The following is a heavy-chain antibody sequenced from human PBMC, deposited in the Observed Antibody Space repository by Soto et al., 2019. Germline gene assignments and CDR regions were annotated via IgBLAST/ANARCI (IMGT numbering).Heavy chain of an antibody. CDR3: ASGGSGSYNDLSSFNWFYT. V-gene: IGHV1-3*01. CDR2: INGGNGNT. CDR1: GYAFSSYG. D-gene: IGHD3-3*01. Sequence: QVQLVQSGAEVKKPGASVKVSCKASGYAFSSYGMHWVRQAPGQRLQWMGWINGGNGNTKYSLSFQGRVTITRDTSASTAHMELSSLRSEDTAVYYCASGGSGSYNDLSSFNWFYTWGQGTLVIVSS. J-gene: IGHJ5*02.